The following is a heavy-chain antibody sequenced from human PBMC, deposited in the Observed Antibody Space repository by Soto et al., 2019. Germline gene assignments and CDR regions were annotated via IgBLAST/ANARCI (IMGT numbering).Heavy chain of an antibody. D-gene: IGHD1-7*01. CDR2: INPSDGTT. CDR3: ETSLQLRKGWAFDY. CDR1: GYTFTTYF. V-gene: IGHV1-46*01. J-gene: IGHJ4*02. Sequence: QVQLVQSGAEVKKPGASVTISCRASGYTFTTYFMQWVRQSPGQGLEWVGIINPSDGTTSYAPRCKGRVTITRDTSTSTVYMDLSSLRSDDTAVYYCETSLQLRKGWAFDYWGQGTLVTVSS.